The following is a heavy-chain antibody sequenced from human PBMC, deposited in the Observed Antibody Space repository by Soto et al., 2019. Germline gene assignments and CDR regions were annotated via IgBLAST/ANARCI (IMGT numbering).Heavy chain of an antibody. CDR3: ARDSQGNQLLLVPENGMDV. J-gene: IGHJ6*02. CDR2: ISYDGSNK. V-gene: IGHV3-30-3*01. Sequence: GGSLRLSCAASGFTFSSYAMHWVRQAPGKGLEWVAVISYDGSNKYYADSVKGRFTISRDNSKNTLYLQMNSLRAEDTAVYYCARDSQGNQLLLVPENGMDVWGQGTTVTVSS. CDR1: GFTFSSYA. D-gene: IGHD2-2*01.